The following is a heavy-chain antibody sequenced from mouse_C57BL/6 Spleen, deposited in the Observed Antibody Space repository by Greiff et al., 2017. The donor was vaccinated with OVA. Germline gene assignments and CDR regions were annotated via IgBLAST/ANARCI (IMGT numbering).Heavy chain of an antibody. CDR1: GYTFTSYW. V-gene: IGHV1-64*01. Sequence: QVQLQQPGAELVKPGASVKLSCKASGYTFTSYWMHWVKQRPGQGLEWIGMIHPNSGSTNYNEKFTSKATLTVDNSSSTAYMQLSSLTSEDSAVYFCARPYDGYYGYWGQGTTLTVSS. J-gene: IGHJ2*01. CDR2: IHPNSGST. D-gene: IGHD2-3*01. CDR3: ARPYDGYYGY.